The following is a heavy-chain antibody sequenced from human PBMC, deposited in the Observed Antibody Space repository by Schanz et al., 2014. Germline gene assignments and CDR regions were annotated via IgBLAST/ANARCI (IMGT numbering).Heavy chain of an antibody. CDR2: ISGSGGST. V-gene: IGHV3-23*01. CDR1: GFMFSSYA. CDR3: ARGGPAYYFDD. J-gene: IGHJ4*02. Sequence: EVQLLESGGGSVQPGGSLRLSCAASGFMFSSYAMSWVRQAPGKGLEWVSAISGSGGSTYYADSVKGRFTISRDNSKNTVYIQMNSLRAEDTAVYCCARGGPAYYFDDWGQGTLVTVAS.